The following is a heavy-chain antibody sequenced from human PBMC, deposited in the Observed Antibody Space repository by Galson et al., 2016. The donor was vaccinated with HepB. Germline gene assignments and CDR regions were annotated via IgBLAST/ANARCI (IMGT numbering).Heavy chain of an antibody. J-gene: IGHJ6*02. Sequence: QSGAEVKKPGESLRISCKTSGYTFTSYWITWVRQMPGKGLEWMGRIDPSDSYTNYSPSFKGHVAMSADKSISPAYLQWGSLKASDTAMYYCAATYRTASYAYRMDVWGQGTTVTVSS. D-gene: IGHD6-6*01. CDR2: IDPSDSYT. V-gene: IGHV5-10-1*01. CDR3: AATYRTASYAYRMDV. CDR1: GYTFTSYW.